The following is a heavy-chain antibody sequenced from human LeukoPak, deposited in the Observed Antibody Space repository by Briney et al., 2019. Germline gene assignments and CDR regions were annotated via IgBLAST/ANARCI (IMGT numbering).Heavy chain of an antibody. V-gene: IGHV3-48*03. D-gene: IGHD2-8*01. Sequence: GGSLRLSCAASGFTFSSYEMNWVRQAPGKGLEWVSYISSSGSTIYYADSVKGRFTIPRDNAKNSLYLQMNSLRAEDTAVYYCAREIVLMVYAAGGMDVWGQGTTVTVSS. CDR2: ISSSGSTI. CDR1: GFTFSSYE. CDR3: AREIVLMVYAAGGMDV. J-gene: IGHJ6*02.